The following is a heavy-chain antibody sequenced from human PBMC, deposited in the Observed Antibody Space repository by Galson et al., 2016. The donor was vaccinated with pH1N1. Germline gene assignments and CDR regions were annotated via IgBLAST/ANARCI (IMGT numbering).Heavy chain of an antibody. V-gene: IGHV5-51*01. J-gene: IGHJ4*02. CDR2: VFPGDSDT. CDR1: GYTFSNSW. Sequence: QSGAEVKKPGESLKISCKASGYTFSNSWIGWVRQRPGRGLEWMGVVFPGDSDTRYSPSLQGPVIISAHKSINTAYLQLGSLKASDTAVYYCARHSTCSGGSCSPDSWGQGTLVTVS. D-gene: IGHD2-15*01. CDR3: ARHSTCSGGSCSPDS.